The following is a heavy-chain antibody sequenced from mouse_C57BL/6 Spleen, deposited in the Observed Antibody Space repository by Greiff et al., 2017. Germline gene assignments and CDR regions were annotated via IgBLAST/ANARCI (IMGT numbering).Heavy chain of an antibody. J-gene: IGHJ1*03. CDR2: INPNNGGT. CDR3: ASANGNWYFDV. D-gene: IGHD2-1*01. CDR1: GYTFTDDY. V-gene: IGHV1-26*01. Sequence: EVQLQQSGPELVKPGASVKISCKASGYTFTDDYMNWVKQSHGKSLEWIGDINPNNGGTSYNQKFKGKATLTVDKSSSTAYMELRSLTSEDSAVYYCASANGNWYFDVWGTGTTVTVSS.